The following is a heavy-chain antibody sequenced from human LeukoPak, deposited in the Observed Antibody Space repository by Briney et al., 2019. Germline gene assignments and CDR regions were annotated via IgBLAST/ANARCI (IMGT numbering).Heavy chain of an antibody. CDR1: GGSISSGGYS. CDR3: ARYDSSGLDAFDI. D-gene: IGHD3-22*01. V-gene: IGHV4-30-2*01. J-gene: IGHJ3*02. Sequence: SETLSLTYAVSGGSISSGGYSWSWIRQPPGKGLEWIGYIYHSGSTYYNPSLKSRVTISVDRSKNQFSLKLSSVTAADTAVYYCARYDSSGLDAFDIWGQGTMVTVSS. CDR2: IYHSGST.